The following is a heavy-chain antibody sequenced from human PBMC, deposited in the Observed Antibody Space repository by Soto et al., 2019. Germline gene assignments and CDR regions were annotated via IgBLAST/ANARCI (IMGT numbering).Heavy chain of an antibody. J-gene: IGHJ6*03. V-gene: IGHV3-23*01. D-gene: IGHD3-10*01. CDR2: ISGSGGST. CDR1: GFTFSSYA. CDR3: AKGVNYYGSGTRSPPYYYYYMDV. Sequence: EVQLLESGGGLVQPGGSLRLSCAASGFTFSSYAMSWVRQAPGKGLEWVSAISGSGGSTYYADSVKGRFTISRDNSKNTLYLQMNSLRAEDTAVYYCAKGVNYYGSGTRSPPYYYYYMDVWGKGTTVTVSS.